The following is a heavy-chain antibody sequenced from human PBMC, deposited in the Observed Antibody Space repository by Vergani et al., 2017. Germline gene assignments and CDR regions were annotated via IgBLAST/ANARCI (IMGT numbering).Heavy chain of an antibody. CDR3: AETHEGDSGYDYFDY. D-gene: IGHD5-12*01. V-gene: IGHV1-2*02. CDR1: GYTFTGYY. Sequence: QVQLVQSGAEVKKPGASVKVSCKASGYTFTGYYMHWVRQAPGQGLEWMGWINPNSGGTNYAQKFQGRVTMTRDTSISTAYMELSRLRSDDTAVYYCAETHEGDSGYDYFDYWGQGTLVTVSS. J-gene: IGHJ4*02. CDR2: INPNSGGT.